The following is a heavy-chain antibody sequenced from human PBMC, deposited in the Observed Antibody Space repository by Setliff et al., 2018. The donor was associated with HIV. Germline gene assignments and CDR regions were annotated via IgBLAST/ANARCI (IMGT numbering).Heavy chain of an antibody. D-gene: IGHD6-13*01. J-gene: IGHJ4*02. CDR3: ALTLAAQLVGLN. V-gene: IGHV1-18*01. Sequence: ASVKVSCKASGYTFTSYGMNWVRQVPGQGLEWMGWINNHNDNTNYAQKFQDRVTMTTDTSTTTAYMELRSLRPDDTAVYYCALTLAAQLVGLNWGQGTAVTVSS. CDR2: INNHNDNT. CDR1: GYTFTSYG.